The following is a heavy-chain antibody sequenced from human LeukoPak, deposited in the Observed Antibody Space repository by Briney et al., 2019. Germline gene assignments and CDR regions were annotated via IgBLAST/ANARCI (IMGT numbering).Heavy chain of an antibody. D-gene: IGHD4-23*01. Sequence: PGGSLRLSCAASGFTFNDDYMSWIRQAPGKGLEWLSYISSSSSYTNYADSVKGRFTISRDNAKNSLYLQMNSLRAEDTAVYYCARAYYYGGNPRYFDYWGQGTLVTVSS. CDR1: GFTFNDDY. CDR2: ISSSSSYT. J-gene: IGHJ4*02. V-gene: IGHV3-11*05. CDR3: ARAYYYGGNPRYFDY.